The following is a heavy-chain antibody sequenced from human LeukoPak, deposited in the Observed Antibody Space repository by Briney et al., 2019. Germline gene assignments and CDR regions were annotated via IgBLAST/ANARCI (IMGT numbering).Heavy chain of an antibody. Sequence: GGSLRLSCAASGFTFSSYEMNWVRQAPGKGLEWVSYISSSGSTIYYADSVKGRFTISRDNAKNSLYLQMNSLRAEDTAVYYCAKDYSKTSYYGSGTYYRPNWFDPWGQGTLVTVSS. CDR3: AKDYSKTSYYGSGTYYRPNWFDP. V-gene: IGHV3-48*03. CDR2: ISSSGSTI. D-gene: IGHD3-10*01. CDR1: GFTFSSYE. J-gene: IGHJ5*02.